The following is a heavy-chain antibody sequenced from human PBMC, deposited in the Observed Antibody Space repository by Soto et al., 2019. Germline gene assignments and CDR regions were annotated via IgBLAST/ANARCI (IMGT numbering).Heavy chain of an antibody. J-gene: IGHJ4*02. CDR2: VSYNGGDT. D-gene: IGHD1-1*01. CDR3: ARYIRGPTVYYFDF. CDR1: GFTFSSYA. Sequence: GGSLRLSCAASGFTFSSYAMTWVRQAPGKGLEWVSIVSYNGGDTYYADSVKGRFTISRDNSKDTVDLQMNGLRAEDTAVYYCARYIRGPTVYYFDFWGPGVLVTVS. V-gene: IGHV3-23*01.